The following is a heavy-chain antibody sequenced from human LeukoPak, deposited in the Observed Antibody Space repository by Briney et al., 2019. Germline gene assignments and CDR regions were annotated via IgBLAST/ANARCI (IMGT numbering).Heavy chain of an antibody. Sequence: PGGSLRLSCAASGFTFSSYWMHWVRQAPGKGLVRVSRINSDGSSTSYADSVKGRFTISRDNAKNTLYLQMNSLRAEDTAVYYCARAMAGTPSYYYYGMDVWGQGTTVTVSS. V-gene: IGHV3-74*01. CDR3: ARAMAGTPSYYYYGMDV. CDR2: INSDGSST. D-gene: IGHD6-19*01. J-gene: IGHJ6*02. CDR1: GFTFSSYW.